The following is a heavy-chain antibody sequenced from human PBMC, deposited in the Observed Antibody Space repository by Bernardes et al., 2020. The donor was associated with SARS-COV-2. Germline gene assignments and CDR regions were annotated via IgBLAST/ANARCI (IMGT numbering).Heavy chain of an antibody. CDR3: TRSSGIAVAEVDY. J-gene: IGHJ4*02. CDR2: IYHSGST. CDR1: GNSISSSYY. Sequence: SETLSLTCAVSGNSISSSYYWGWIRQTPGKGLEWIGTIYHSGSTYYNPSLKSRVSMSVDTSKNQFSLNLSSVTAADTAVYYFTRSSGIAVAEVDYWGPGTLVTVSS. D-gene: IGHD6-19*01. V-gene: IGHV4-38-2*01.